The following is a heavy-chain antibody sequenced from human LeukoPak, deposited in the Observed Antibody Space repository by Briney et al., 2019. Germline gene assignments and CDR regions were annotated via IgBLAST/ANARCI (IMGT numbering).Heavy chain of an antibody. CDR2: VSTGSNYI. V-gene: IGHV3-21*01. Sequence: GGSLRLSCTASGFTFSSYSLNWVRQAPGKGLEWVSSVSTGSNYIYYADSVKGRFTISRDNDKNSLYLQMNSLRVEDTAVYYCARNVIAVIDTDNYLYYHMDVWGKGTTVTVSS. J-gene: IGHJ6*03. CDR1: GFTFSSYS. D-gene: IGHD2-21*01. CDR3: ARNVIAVIDTDNYLYYHMDV.